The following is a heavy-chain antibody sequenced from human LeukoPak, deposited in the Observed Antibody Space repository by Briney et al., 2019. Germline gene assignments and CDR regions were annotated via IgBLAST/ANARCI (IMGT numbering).Heavy chain of an antibody. V-gene: IGHV3-74*01. Sequence: PGGSLRLSCAASGFTFSTYWMHWVRQAPGKGLVWVSRINSDGSVINYADSVKGRFTISRYNAKNTLYLQMNSLRAEDTAVYYCAREEAPVEGDDAFDFWGQGTMVTVSS. D-gene: IGHD3-16*01. CDR1: GFTFSTYW. CDR3: AREEAPVEGDDAFDF. CDR2: INSDGSVI. J-gene: IGHJ3*01.